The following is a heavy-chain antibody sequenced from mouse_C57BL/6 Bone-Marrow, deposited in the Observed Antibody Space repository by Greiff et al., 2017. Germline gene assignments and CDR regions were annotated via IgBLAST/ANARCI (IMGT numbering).Heavy chain of an antibody. V-gene: IGHV1-67*01. CDR1: GYTFTDYA. J-gene: IGHJ2*01. CDR3: ARYLYYYGLDY. Sequence: QVQLQQSGPELVRPGVSVKISCTGSGYTFTDYAMHWVNQSHAKSLEWIGVISTYYGDASYNQKFKDKATMAVYKSSSTAYMELARLTSEDSAVYYCARYLYYYGLDYWGQGTTLTVAS. D-gene: IGHD1-1*01. CDR2: ISTYYGDA.